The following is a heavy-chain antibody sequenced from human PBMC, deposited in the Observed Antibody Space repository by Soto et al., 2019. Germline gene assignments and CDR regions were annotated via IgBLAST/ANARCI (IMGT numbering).Heavy chain of an antibody. J-gene: IGHJ4*02. CDR3: ARQINPGIDY. V-gene: IGHV4-39*01. Sequence: QLQLQESGPGLVKPSETLSLTCTVSGGSISSSSYYWGWIRQPPGKGLEWIGSIYYSGSTYYNPSLKSRVTIYVDTSKNQFSLKLSSVTAADTAVYYCARQINPGIDYWGQGTLVTVSS. CDR2: IYYSGST. CDR1: GGSISSSSYY.